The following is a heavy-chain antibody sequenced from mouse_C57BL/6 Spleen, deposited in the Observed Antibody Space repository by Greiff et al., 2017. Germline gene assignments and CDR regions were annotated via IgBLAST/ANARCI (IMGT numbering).Heavy chain of an antibody. Sequence: EVKLVESEGGLVQPGSSMKLSCTASGFTFSDYYMAWVRQVPEKGLEWVANINYDGRSTYYLDSLKSRFIISRDNAKNILYLQMSSLKSEDTATYYCARDDHFRFDYWGQGTTLTVSS. CDR1: GFTFSDYY. J-gene: IGHJ2*01. D-gene: IGHD1-3*01. V-gene: IGHV5-16*01. CDR2: INYDGRST. CDR3: ARDDHFRFDY.